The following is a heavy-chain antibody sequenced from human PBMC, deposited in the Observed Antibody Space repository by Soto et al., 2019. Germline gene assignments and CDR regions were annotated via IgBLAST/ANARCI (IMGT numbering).Heavy chain of an antibody. CDR1: GFTFSSYA. CDR3: AKGVRWQSDN. D-gene: IGHD2-15*01. CDR2: ISSSGGST. V-gene: IGHV3-23*01. J-gene: IGHJ4*02. Sequence: GGSLRLSCAASGFTFSSYAMSWVRQAPGKGLEWVSGISSSGGSTYYADSVKGRFAISRDNSKNTLYLQVNSLRAEDTAVYYCAKGVRWQSDNWGQGTLVTVSS.